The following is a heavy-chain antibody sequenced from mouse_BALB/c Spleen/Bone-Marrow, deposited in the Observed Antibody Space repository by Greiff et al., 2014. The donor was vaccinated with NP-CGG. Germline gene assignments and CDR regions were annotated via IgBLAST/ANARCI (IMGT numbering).Heavy chain of an antibody. J-gene: IGHJ2*01. CDR3: TRWGWSFDY. Sequence: VHLVESGAELMKPGASVKISCKATGYTFSSYWIEWVKQRPGHGLEWIGEIFPGSGSSNYNEKFKGKATITADTSSNTAYMQLSSLTSEDSAVYYCTRWGWSFDYWGQGTTLTVSS. D-gene: IGHD2-3*01. V-gene: IGHV1-9*01. CDR1: GYTFSSYW. CDR2: IFPGSGSS.